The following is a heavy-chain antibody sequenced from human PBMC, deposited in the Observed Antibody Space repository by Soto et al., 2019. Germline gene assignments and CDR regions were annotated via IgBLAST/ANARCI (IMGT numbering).Heavy chain of an antibody. CDR3: ARSTVTTRFDYYYGMDV. Sequence: GGSLRLSCAASGFTFSSYAMHWVRQAPGKGLEWVAVISYDGSNKYYADSVKGRFTISRDNSKNTLYLQMNSLRAEDTAVYYCARSTVTTRFDYYYGMDVWGQGTTVTVSS. CDR2: ISYDGSNK. V-gene: IGHV3-30-3*01. CDR1: GFTFSSYA. D-gene: IGHD4-17*01. J-gene: IGHJ6*02.